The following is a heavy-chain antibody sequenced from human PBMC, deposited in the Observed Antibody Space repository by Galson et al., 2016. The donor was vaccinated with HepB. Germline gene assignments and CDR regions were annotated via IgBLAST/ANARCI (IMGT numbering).Heavy chain of an antibody. V-gene: IGHV4-31*03. J-gene: IGHJ4*02. CDR2: ISYSGST. CDR1: GGSISSGGYF. CDR3: AGGGPPLLRRVGDWNPGFDT. Sequence: TLSLTCTVSGGSISSGGYFWSWIRQHPGEGLEWIGYISYSGSTYYNPSLKSRVTISGDTSKNQFSLRLSSVTAADTAVYYCAGGGPPLLRRVGDWNPGFDTWGRGALVTVSS. D-gene: IGHD1-1*01.